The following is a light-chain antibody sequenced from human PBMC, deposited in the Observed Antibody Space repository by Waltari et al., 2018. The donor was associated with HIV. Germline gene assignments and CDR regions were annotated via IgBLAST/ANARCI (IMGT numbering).Light chain of an antibody. V-gene: IGKV3-15*01. J-gene: IGKJ4*01. CDR2: GAS. Sequence: EIVMTQSPATLSVSPGERATLSCRASQSVSSNLAWYQQKPGQAPRLLIYGASTRATGIPARFSGSGSGTEFTLTISSLQPEDFALYYCQQYNNFPLTFGGGTKVEIK. CDR3: QQYNNFPLT. CDR1: QSVSSN.